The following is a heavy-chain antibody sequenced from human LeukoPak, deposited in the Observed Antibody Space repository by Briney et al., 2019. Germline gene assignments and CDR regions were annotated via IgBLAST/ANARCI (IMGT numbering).Heavy chain of an antibody. D-gene: IGHD4-17*01. J-gene: IGHJ6*02. CDR2: ISWNSGSI. CDR1: GFTFDDYA. Sequence: GGSLRLSCAASGFTFDDYAMHWVRQAPGKGLEWVSGISWNSGSIGYADSVKGRFTISRDNAKNSLYLQMNSLRAEDTALYCCAKALVTTRYGMDVWGQGTTVIVSS. V-gene: IGHV3-9*01. CDR3: AKALVTTRYGMDV.